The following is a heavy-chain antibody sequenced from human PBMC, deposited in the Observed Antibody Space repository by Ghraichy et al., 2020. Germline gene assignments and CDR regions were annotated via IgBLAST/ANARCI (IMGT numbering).Heavy chain of an antibody. V-gene: IGHV4-34*01. CDR2: INHSGNT. Sequence: TLSLTCAVSDGSFSGYYWNWIRQPPGRGLEWIGEINHSGNTNYNPSLKSRVTISLDTSQNQFSLKLSSVTAADTAVYYCARGVGASPWFAYWGPGNLVTVSS. J-gene: IGHJ4*02. CDR3: ARGVGASPWFAY. D-gene: IGHD1-26*01. CDR1: DGSFSGYY.